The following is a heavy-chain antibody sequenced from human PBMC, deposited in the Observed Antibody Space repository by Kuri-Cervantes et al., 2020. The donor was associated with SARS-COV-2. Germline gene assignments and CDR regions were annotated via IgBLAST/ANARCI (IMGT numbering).Heavy chain of an antibody. CDR1: GFTFSSYA. V-gene: IGHV3-23*01. Sequence: GGSLRLSCAASGFTFSSYAMSWVRQAPGKGLEWVSAISGSGGSTYYADSVKGRFTISRDNSKNMLYLQMNSLRAEDTAVYYCAKVLGELSFGYWGQGTLVTFSS. CDR3: AKVLGELSFGY. D-gene: IGHD3-16*02. J-gene: IGHJ4*02. CDR2: ISGSGGST.